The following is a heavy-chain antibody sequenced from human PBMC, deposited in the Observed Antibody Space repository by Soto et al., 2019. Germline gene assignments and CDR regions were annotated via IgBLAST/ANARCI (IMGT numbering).Heavy chain of an antibody. CDR1: GHALSEVF. Sequence: QVHLVQSGAEVKKPGASVQVSCKVSGHALSEVFIEWVRQAPGKGLEWMGGFDPEHSETIYAQKFQGRGTMTEDTATDTAYMELSSLTSEDTAVYYCATGEGFSYNLNYNYVDVWGKGTTGTVSS. J-gene: IGHJ6*03. D-gene: IGHD3-10*01. CDR3: ATGEGFSYNLNYNYVDV. V-gene: IGHV1-24*01. CDR2: FDPEHSET.